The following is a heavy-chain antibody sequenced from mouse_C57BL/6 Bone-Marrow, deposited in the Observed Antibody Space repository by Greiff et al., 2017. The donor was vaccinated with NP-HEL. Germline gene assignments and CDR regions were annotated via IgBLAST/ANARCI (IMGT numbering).Heavy chain of an antibody. CDR2: INYDGSST. V-gene: IGHV5-16*01. J-gene: IGHJ4*01. CDR3: ARDGRFHDLYAMDY. Sequence: EVKLVESEGGLVQPGSSMKLSCTASGFTFSDYYMAWVRQVPEKGLEWVANINYDGSSTYYLDSLKSRFIISRDNAKNILYLQMSSLKSEDTATYYCARDGRFHDLYAMDYWGQGTSVTVSS. CDR1: GFTFSDYY.